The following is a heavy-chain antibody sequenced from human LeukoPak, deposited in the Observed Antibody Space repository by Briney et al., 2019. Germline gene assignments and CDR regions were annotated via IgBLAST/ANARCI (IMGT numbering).Heavy chain of an antibody. CDR2: ISYDGSNK. D-gene: IGHD3-10*01. CDR3: ARDLKFGAFDI. CDR1: GFTFSSYA. Sequence: GRSLRLSCAASGFTFSSYAMHWVRQAPGKGLEWVAVISYDGSNKYYADSVKGRFTISRDNSKNTLYLQMNSLRAEDTAVYYCARDLKFGAFDIWGQGTMVTVSS. J-gene: IGHJ3*02. V-gene: IGHV3-30-3*01.